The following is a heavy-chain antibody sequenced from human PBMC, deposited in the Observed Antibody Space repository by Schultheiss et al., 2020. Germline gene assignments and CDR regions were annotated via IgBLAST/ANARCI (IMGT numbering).Heavy chain of an antibody. D-gene: IGHD3-10*01. V-gene: IGHV4-4*07. CDR1: GGSISSYY. CDR3: ARTYYYGSGKGGYYYGMDV. Sequence: SATLSLTCTVSGGSISSYYWSWIRQPPGKGLEWIGRIYTSGSTNYNPSLKSRVTISVDTSKNQFSLKLSSVTAADTAVYYCARTYYYGSGKGGYYYGMDVWGQGTTGTVSS. J-gene: IGHJ6*02. CDR2: IYTSGST.